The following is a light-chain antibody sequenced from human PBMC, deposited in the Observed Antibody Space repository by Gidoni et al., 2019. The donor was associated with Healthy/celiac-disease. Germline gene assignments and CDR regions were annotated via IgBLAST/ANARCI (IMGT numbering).Light chain of an antibody. CDR1: QSVSSN. V-gene: IGKV3-15*01. CDR3: EQYNNWPPWT. CDR2: GAS. J-gene: IGKJ1*01. Sequence: EIVMTLSPATLSVSPGERATLSCRASQSVSSNLDWYPQKPGQAPRLLIYGASTSATGIPARFSGSGSGTEFTLTISSLQSEEFAVYYCEQYNNWPPWTFGQETKVEIK.